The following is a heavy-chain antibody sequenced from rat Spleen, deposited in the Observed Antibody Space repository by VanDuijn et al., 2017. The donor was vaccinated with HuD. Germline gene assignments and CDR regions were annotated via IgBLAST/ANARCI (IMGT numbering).Heavy chain of an antibody. J-gene: IGHJ2*01. CDR1: GFTFSRYW. CDR2: ISPGGGNT. V-gene: IGHV5-58*01. Sequence: EVQLAETGGGLVQPGRSLKLSCVASGFTFSRYWMYWVRQAPGKGLEWVSSISPGGGNTFYRDSVKGRFTISRDNAKTTLYLQMDSLRSEDTATYYCARVAFDYWGQGVMVPVSS. CDR3: ARVAFDY.